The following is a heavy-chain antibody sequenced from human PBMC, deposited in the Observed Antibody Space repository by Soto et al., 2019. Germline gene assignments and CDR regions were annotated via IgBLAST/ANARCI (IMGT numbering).Heavy chain of an antibody. CDR3: ARIDSSGYSKVDY. D-gene: IGHD3-22*01. CDR1: GFTFSSYA. CDR2: ISYDGSNK. V-gene: IGHV3-30-3*01. Sequence: PGGSLRLSCAASGFTFSSYAMHWVRQAPGKGLEWVAVISYDGSNKYYADSVKGRFTISRDNSKNTLYLQMNSLRAEDTAVYYCARIDSSGYSKVDYWGQGTLVTVSS. J-gene: IGHJ4*02.